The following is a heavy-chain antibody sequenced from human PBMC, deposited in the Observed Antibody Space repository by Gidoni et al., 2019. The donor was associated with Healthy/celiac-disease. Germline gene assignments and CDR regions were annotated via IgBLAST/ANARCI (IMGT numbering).Heavy chain of an antibody. CDR1: AGTFTSSA. V-gene: IGHV1-69*04. CDR3: ARSAEVVVVVVSGWIAEDAFDI. Sequence: QVQLVQSGAEVKKPGSSVKFSFKPSAGTFTSSAISWVRQAPGQGLEWMGRIIPILGIANYAQKFQGRVTITADKSTSTAYMELSSLRSEDTAVYYCARSAEVVVVVVSGWIAEDAFDIWGQGTMVTVSS. J-gene: IGHJ3*02. CDR2: IIPILGIA. D-gene: IGHD2-15*01.